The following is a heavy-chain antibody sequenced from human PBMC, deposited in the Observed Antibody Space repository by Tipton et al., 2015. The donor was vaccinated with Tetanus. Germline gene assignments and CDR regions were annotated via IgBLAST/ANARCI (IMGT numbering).Heavy chain of an antibody. Sequence: TLSLTCTVSGGSVSSGDSYWSWIRQPPGEGLEWIAYIDYSGRTNYNPSLKSRLIISIDRSKNQFSLRLSSVTAADTAVYYCARSNFDFPKKGPFDSWGQGTLVTVSS. CDR2: IDYSGRT. D-gene: IGHD3-3*01. J-gene: IGHJ4*02. CDR1: GGSVSSGDSY. V-gene: IGHV4-61*08. CDR3: ARSNFDFPKKGPFDS.